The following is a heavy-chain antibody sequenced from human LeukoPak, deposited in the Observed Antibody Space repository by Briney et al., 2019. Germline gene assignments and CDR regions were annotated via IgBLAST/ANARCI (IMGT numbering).Heavy chain of an antibody. CDR2: IRSRDGIV. J-gene: IGHJ3*02. Sequence: GGSLRLSCVASGFTFNAYSMNWARQAPGKGLEWISYIRSRDGIVSYADSVKGRFTISTDTAKSSLFLQMNGLSADDTAVCYCVRDYVYAFDIWGQGTMVTVSS. V-gene: IGHV3-48*01. CDR1: GFTFNAYS. D-gene: IGHD3-16*01. CDR3: VRDYVYAFDI.